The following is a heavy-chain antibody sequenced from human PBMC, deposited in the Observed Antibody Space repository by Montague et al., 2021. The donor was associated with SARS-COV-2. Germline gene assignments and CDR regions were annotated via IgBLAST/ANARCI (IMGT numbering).Heavy chain of an antibody. D-gene: IGHD1-14*01. V-gene: IGHV4-59*02. CDR1: GASVGSSD. J-gene: IGHJ3*02. CDR2: FYSVGST. CDR3: ARETGTADAFDI. Sequence: SETLSLTCTVSGASVGSSDWGWIRQSPGKGLEWIGYFYSVGSTDYNPSLKSRATISRDTSKNQFSLKVRSVTAADTAVYYCARETGTADAFDIWGQGTMVTVSS.